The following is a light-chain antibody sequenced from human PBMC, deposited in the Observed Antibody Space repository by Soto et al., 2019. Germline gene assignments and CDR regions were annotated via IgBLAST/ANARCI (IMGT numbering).Light chain of an antibody. J-gene: IGKJ4*01. V-gene: IGKV1-9*01. CDR3: QQLSGYPLT. CDR2: AAS. CDR1: QGISSY. Sequence: DIQLTQSPSFVSASEGDRVTITCRASQGISSYLAWYQQKPGKDPKLLIYAASTLQSGVPSRFSGSGSGTEFTLTISSLQPEDFATYYCQQLSGYPLTFGGGTTVEIK.